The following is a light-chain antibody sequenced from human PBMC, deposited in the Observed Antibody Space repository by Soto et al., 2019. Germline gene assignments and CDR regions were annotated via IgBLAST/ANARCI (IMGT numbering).Light chain of an antibody. V-gene: IGLV1-44*01. J-gene: IGLJ3*02. CDR3: ATCDANLEGWA. Sequence: QSVLTQPPSASATPGQRVTISCSGSNSNIGVYSVNWYQQLPGTAPNLLIYTNNYRPSGVLDRFSASKSGASASLAINVHQSEDDGRYLCATCDANLEGWAFGGGTQLTVL. CDR1: NSNIGVYS. CDR2: TNN.